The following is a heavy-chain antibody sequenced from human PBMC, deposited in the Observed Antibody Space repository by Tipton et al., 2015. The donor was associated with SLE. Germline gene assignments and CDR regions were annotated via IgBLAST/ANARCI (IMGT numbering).Heavy chain of an antibody. CDR2: FYHGGNT. J-gene: IGHJ6*02. D-gene: IGHD3-16*01. Sequence: TLSLTCDVSGYSINRGYYWGWLRKSPGKGLGWIGSFYHGGNTYYNPSLKSRVSISGDTSNNQFSLKVRSVTAADTAVYYCARDPPSSYYYGMDVWGQGTTVTVSS. V-gene: IGHV4-38-2*02. CDR1: GYSINRGYY. CDR3: ARDPPSSYYYGMDV.